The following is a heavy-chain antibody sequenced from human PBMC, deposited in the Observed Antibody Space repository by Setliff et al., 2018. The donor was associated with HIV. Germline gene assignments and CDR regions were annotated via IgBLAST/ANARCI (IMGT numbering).Heavy chain of an antibody. CDR3: ARPSAGGGYNYWYFGL. Sequence: PSETLSLTCTVSGGSIDNSFWRWIRQPPGKGLEWIGSIYYSGTTYYNPSLKSRVTISVDTSKNQFSLKLRSVTAADTAIYFCARPSAGGGYNYWYFGLWGRGTRVTVSS. D-gene: IGHD5-12*01. CDR1: GGSIDNSF. V-gene: IGHV4-59*05. J-gene: IGHJ2*01. CDR2: IYYSGTT.